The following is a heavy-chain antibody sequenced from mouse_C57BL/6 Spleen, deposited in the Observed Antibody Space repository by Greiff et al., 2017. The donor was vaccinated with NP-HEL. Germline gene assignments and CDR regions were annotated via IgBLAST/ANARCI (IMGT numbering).Heavy chain of an antibody. CDR1: GYAFSSSW. J-gene: IGHJ2*01. CDR2: IYPGDGDT. Sequence: QVQLKQSGPELVKPGASVKISCKASGYAFSSSWMNWVKQRPGKGLEWIGRIYPGDGDTNYNGKFKGKATLTADKSSSTAYMQLSSLTSEDSAVYFCALYYGNSYYFDYWGQGTTLTVSS. D-gene: IGHD2-1*01. CDR3: ALYYGNSYYFDY. V-gene: IGHV1-82*01.